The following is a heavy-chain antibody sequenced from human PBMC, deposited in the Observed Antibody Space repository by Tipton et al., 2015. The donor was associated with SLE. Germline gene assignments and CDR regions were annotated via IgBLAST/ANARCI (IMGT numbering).Heavy chain of an antibody. CDR2: VYDSGST. J-gene: IGHJ3*02. Sequence: TLSLTCTVSGGSVSSYYWIWIRQPAGKGLEWIGHVYDSGSTYYNPSLKSRLTMSVDTSKNQVSLNLNSVTAADTAVHYCASVRGAFDIWGQGTMVTVSS. V-gene: IGHV4-4*07. CDR3: ASVRGAFDI. CDR1: GGSVSSYY.